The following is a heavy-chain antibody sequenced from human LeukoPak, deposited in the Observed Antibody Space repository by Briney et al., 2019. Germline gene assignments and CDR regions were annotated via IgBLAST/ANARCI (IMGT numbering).Heavy chain of an antibody. D-gene: IGHD5-12*01. CDR2: IYYSGIT. V-gene: IGHV4-28*01. J-gene: IGHJ6*03. CDR1: GYSISSSNW. Sequence: KPSETLSLTCAVSGYSISSSNWWGWIRQPPGKGLEWIAYIYYSGITYYNPSLKSRVTMSVDTSKNQFSLKLSSVTAVDTAVYYCAKSVAWNYYYYMDVWGKGTTVTVSS. CDR3: AKSVAWNYYYYMDV.